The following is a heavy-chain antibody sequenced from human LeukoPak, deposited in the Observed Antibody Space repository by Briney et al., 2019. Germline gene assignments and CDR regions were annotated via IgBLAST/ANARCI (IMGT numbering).Heavy chain of an antibody. V-gene: IGHV3-9*01. Sequence: PGGSLRLSCAASGFTFDDYAMHWVRQAPGKGLEWVSGISWNSGSIGYADSVKGRSTISRDNAKNSLYLQMNSLRAGDTALYYCAKDKDTMVRGVTYYFDYWGQGTLVTVSS. CDR1: GFTFDDYA. D-gene: IGHD3-10*01. CDR3: AKDKDTMVRGVTYYFDY. CDR2: ISWNSGSI. J-gene: IGHJ4*02.